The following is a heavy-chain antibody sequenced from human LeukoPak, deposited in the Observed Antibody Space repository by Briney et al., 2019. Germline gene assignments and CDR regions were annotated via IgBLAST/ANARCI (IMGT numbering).Heavy chain of an antibody. CDR1: GFTFSNYA. CDR3: ARAHCGGDCHFDY. CDR2: INPNSGGT. D-gene: IGHD2-21*02. J-gene: IGHJ4*02. Sequence: SCAASGFTFSNYALHWVRQAPGQGLEWMGWINPNSGGTNYAQKFQGRVTMTRDTSISTAYMELSRLRSDDTAVYYCARAHCGGDCHFDYWGQGTLVTVSS. V-gene: IGHV1-2*02.